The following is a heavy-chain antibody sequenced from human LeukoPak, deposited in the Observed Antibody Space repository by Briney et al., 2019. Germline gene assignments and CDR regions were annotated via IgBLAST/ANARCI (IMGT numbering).Heavy chain of an antibody. V-gene: IGHV4-4*07. Sequence: SETLSLTCTVSGGSISSYYWSWIRQPAGKGLEWIGRIYTSGSTNYNPSLKSRVTMSVDTSKNQFSLKLSSVTAADTAVYYCARDLSSYSSSSDNFDYWGQGTLVTVSS. CDR3: ARDLSSYSSSSDNFDY. CDR2: IYTSGST. D-gene: IGHD6-6*01. CDR1: GGSISSYY. J-gene: IGHJ4*02.